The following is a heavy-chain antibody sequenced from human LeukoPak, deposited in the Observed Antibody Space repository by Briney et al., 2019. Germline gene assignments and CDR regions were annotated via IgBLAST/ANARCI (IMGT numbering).Heavy chain of an antibody. CDR1: GFSFSGYS. D-gene: IGHD4-17*01. Sequence: PGGSLRLSCASSGFSFSGYSMNWVRQAPGKGLEWVSCISSSSGDMYYADSVKGRFTISRDNAKSSLYLEMNSLRVEDTAVYYCASLHGDYVYWGQGTLVTVSS. V-gene: IGHV3-21*01. J-gene: IGHJ4*02. CDR2: ISSSSGDM. CDR3: ASLHGDYVY.